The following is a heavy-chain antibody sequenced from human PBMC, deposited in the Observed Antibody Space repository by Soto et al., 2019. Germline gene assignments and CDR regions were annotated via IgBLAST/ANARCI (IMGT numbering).Heavy chain of an antibody. Sequence: QVQVVQSGAEVKKPGSSVKVSCKVSGGIFTNNAISWVRQAPGQGLEWLGGVIPLFDAAYYAQIFRGRLRISADGATTTAYMELSGLTSADTAVYFCATGGQNDSYNFYLGMDVWGQGTTVTVS. CDR3: ATGGQNDSYNFYLGMDV. V-gene: IGHV1-69*01. CDR2: VIPLFDAA. D-gene: IGHD3-22*01. CDR1: GGIFTNNA. J-gene: IGHJ6*02.